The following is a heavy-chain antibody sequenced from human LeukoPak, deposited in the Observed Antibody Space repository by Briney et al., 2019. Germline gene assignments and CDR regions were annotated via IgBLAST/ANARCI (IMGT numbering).Heavy chain of an antibody. CDR2: INPNSGGT. V-gene: IGHV1-2*02. J-gene: IGHJ4*02. D-gene: IGHD6-19*01. CDR1: GYTFTGYY. Sequence: GASVKVSCKASGYTFTGYYMHWVRRAPGQGLEWMGWINPNSGGTNSAQKFQGRVTMTRDTSISTAYLDLSGLRSDDTAVYFCARDQSSGWYGDWGQGTLVTVSS. CDR3: ARDQSSGWYGD.